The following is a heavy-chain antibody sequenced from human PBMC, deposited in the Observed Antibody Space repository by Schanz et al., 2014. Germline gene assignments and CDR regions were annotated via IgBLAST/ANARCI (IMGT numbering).Heavy chain of an antibody. V-gene: IGHV3-9*01. CDR2: ISWNSGSI. Sequence: EVQLVESGGGLVQPGRSLRLSCAASGFPFNEYGMLWVRQAPGKGLEWVSSISWNSGSIDYADSVKGRFTISRDNAKNSLYLQMNSLRAEDTAVYFCARDLSSLIQGDVWGKGTTVTVSS. CDR1: GFPFNEYG. CDR3: ARDLSSLIQGDV. D-gene: IGHD2-2*01. J-gene: IGHJ6*04.